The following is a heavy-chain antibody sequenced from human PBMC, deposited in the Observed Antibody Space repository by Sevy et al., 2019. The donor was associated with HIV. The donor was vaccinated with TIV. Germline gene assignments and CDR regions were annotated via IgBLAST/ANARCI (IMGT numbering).Heavy chain of an antibody. V-gene: IGHV1-2*02. CDR3: ARDLHAKNAAAGTGGDY. CDR1: GYTFTGYY. Sequence: ASVKVSCKASGYTFTGYYMHWVRQAPGQGLEWMGWINPNSGGTNYAQKFQGRVTMTRDTSISTAYMELSRLRSDDTAVYYCARDLHAKNAAAGTGGDYWGQGTLVTVSS. CDR2: INPNSGGT. D-gene: IGHD6-13*01. J-gene: IGHJ4*02.